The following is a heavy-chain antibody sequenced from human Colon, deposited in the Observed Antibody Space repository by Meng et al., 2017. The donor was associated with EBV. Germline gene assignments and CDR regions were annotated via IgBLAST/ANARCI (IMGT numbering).Heavy chain of an antibody. J-gene: IGHJ4*02. V-gene: IGHV4-39*06. CDR1: GDSVSNKNKY. D-gene: IGHD2-21*02. CDR3: ARGDLDGDCYYCLDF. Sequence: RRRVQEWGAGLVKPSETLSLTCSVSGDSVSNKNKYWGWIRQPRGKGLEWIGNIYYSGRTNYNPSLTSRVAISVDTSKNQFSLRLNSVTAADSAIYSCARGDLDGDCYYCLDFWGQGALVTVSS. CDR2: IYYSGRT.